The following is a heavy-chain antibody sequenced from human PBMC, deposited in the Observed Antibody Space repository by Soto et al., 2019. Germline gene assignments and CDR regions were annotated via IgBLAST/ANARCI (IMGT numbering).Heavy chain of an antibody. Sequence: GGSLRLSCAASGFSFSNTWMSWVRQAPGKGLEWVGRIKTKTDGGTTDYAAPVKGRFTISRDDSKNTLFLQMNSLKTEDTAVYYCSRNWNYDYWGQGTLVTVSS. CDR1: GFSFSNTW. CDR3: SRNWNYDY. J-gene: IGHJ4*02. D-gene: IGHD1-7*01. CDR2: IKTKTDGGTT. V-gene: IGHV3-15*01.